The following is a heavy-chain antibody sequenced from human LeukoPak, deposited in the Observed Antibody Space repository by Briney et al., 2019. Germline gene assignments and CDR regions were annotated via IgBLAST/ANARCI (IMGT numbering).Heavy chain of an antibody. Sequence: SQTLSLTCTVSGGSISSGDYYWSWIRQPPGKGLEWIGYIYYSGSTYYNPSLKSRVTISVDTSKNQFSLKLSSVTAADTAVYYCARHERSLAVAGAGSIDYWGQGTLVTVSS. CDR3: ARHERSLAVAGAGSIDY. V-gene: IGHV4-30-4*01. J-gene: IGHJ4*02. CDR2: IYYSGST. D-gene: IGHD6-19*01. CDR1: GGSISSGDYY.